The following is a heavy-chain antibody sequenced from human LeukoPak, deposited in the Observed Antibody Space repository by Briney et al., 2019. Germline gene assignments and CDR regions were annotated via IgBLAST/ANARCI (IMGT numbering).Heavy chain of an antibody. Sequence: WGSLRLSCAASGFTFSSYEMNWVRQAPGKGLEWVSYISSSGSTIYYADSVKGRFTISRDNAKNSLYLQMNSLRAEDTAVYYCASGTTRADFDYWGQGTLVTVSS. J-gene: IGHJ4*02. D-gene: IGHD1-1*01. V-gene: IGHV3-48*03. CDR3: ASGTTRADFDY. CDR2: ISSSGSTI. CDR1: GFTFSSYE.